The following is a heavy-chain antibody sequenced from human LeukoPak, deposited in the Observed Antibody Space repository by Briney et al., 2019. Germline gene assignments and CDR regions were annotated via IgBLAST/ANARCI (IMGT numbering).Heavy chain of an antibody. Sequence: GGSLRLSCAASGFTFSSYEMNWVRQAPGKGLEWVSYISSSGGTIYYADSVKGRFTISRDNAKNSLYLQMNSLRAEDTAVYYCARDHVVANPGFDYWGQGTLVTVSS. V-gene: IGHV3-48*03. CDR2: ISSSGGTI. D-gene: IGHD2-21*01. CDR3: ARDHVVANPGFDY. J-gene: IGHJ4*02. CDR1: GFTFSSYE.